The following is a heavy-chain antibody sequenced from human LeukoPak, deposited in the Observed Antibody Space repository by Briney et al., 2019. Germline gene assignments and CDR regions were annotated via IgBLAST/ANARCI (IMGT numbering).Heavy chain of an antibody. Sequence: ASXKVSCKASGYTFTDYYVHWVRLVPGQGLEWRGRISPNSGATNYAEKFRGRVTMARDTSINTVYMEMSSLRSDDTAVYYCARDLWGWGSDYLDYWGQGTLVTVSS. CDR3: ARDLWGWGSDYLDY. V-gene: IGHV1-2*06. J-gene: IGHJ4*02. CDR2: ISPNSGAT. D-gene: IGHD4/OR15-4a*01. CDR1: GYTFTDYY.